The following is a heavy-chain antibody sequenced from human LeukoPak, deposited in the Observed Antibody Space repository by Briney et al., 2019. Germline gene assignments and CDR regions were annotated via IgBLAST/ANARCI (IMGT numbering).Heavy chain of an antibody. D-gene: IGHD2-15*01. Sequence: SGGSLRLSCAASGFTFSSYAMSWVRQAPGQGLEWVSAISGSGGSTYYADSVKGRFTIPRDNSKNTLYLQMNSLRAEDTAVYYCASLGYCSGGSCRWGQGTLVTVSS. CDR1: GFTFSSYA. CDR2: ISGSGGST. J-gene: IGHJ4*02. CDR3: ASLGYCSGGSCR. V-gene: IGHV3-23*01.